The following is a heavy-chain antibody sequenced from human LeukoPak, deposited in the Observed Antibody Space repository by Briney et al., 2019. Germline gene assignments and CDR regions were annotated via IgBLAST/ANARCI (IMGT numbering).Heavy chain of an antibody. D-gene: IGHD4-17*01. CDR3: ASKLTSGY. V-gene: IGHV3-66*01. Sequence: GGSLRLSCVVSGFTVTSNYMSWVRQAPGKGLEWVSVIYSGGTTNYAASVKGRFTVYRYNSKNTLYLQMNSLRAEDTAVYYCASKLTSGYWGQGTLVTVSS. J-gene: IGHJ4*02. CDR1: GFTVTSNY. CDR2: IYSGGTT.